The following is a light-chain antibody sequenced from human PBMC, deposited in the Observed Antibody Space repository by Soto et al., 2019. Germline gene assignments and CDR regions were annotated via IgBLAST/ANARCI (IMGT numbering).Light chain of an antibody. V-gene: IGLV2-14*01. J-gene: IGLJ3*02. CDR2: EVS. CDR1: STDVAGYNY. CDR3: SSFTSSTTGV. Sequence: QSAPAEPAAVCGSPGHSITICCTASSTDVAGYNYVSWYHRHSCRDSKLIIYEVSNRHSEVSKRFSTNKPGDTASLTIFWLQAEDEADYYCSSFTSSTTGVVGGGTNVTVL.